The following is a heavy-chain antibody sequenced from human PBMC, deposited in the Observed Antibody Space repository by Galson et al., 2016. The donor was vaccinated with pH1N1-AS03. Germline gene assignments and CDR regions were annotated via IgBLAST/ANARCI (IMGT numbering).Heavy chain of an antibody. CDR2: IYYTGST. CDR1: GDSISNYHYY. CDR3: SRYRDPRVREFDF. D-gene: IGHD3-10*01. J-gene: IGHJ4*02. V-gene: IGHV4-39*07. Sequence: LSLPCSVSGDSISNYHYYWGWLRPSPGRGLECIGTIYYTGSTYYNPSLKSRLTMSFDTSKNQYSLQMNSVTAADTAIYYCSRYRDPRVREFDFWGQGILVTVSS.